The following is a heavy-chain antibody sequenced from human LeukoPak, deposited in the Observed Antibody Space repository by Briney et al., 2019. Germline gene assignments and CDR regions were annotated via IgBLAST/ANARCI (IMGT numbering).Heavy chain of an antibody. CDR1: GFTVSSNY. CDR3: ARDFSYGPGTYYYGMDV. CDR2: IYSGGTT. D-gene: IGHD5-18*01. J-gene: IGHJ6*02. Sequence: PGGSLRLSCAASGFTVSSNYMSWVRQAPGKGLEWVSVIYSGGTTNYADSVKGRFTISRDNSKNTLYLQMNSLRAEDTAVYYCARDFSYGPGTYYYGMDVWGQGTTVTVSS. V-gene: IGHV3-53*01.